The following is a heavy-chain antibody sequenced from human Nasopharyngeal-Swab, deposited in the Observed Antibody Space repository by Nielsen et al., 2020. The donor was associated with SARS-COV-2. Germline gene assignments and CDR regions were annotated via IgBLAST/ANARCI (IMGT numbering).Heavy chain of an antibody. J-gene: IGHJ4*02. Sequence: VRQAPGKGLEWVSATSGSGGSTYYADSVKGRFTISRDNSKNTLYLQMNSLRAEDTAVYYCAKEPFYDFWSGYYWDYWGQGTLVTVSS. CDR3: AKEPFYDFWSGYYWDY. D-gene: IGHD3-3*01. CDR2: TSGSGGST. V-gene: IGHV3-23*01.